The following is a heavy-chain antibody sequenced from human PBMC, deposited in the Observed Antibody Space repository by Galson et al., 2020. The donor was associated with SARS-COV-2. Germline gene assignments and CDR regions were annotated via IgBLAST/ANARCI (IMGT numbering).Heavy chain of an antibody. J-gene: IGHJ4*02. Sequence: ASVKVSCKASGYTFTSHGISWVRQAPGQGLEWMGWISTYNGDTYYAPKVQGRITMTTDTSRSTAYMELRSLRSDDTAVYYCARDFWYYASGSEYWGQGTLVTVSS. V-gene: IGHV1-18*01. CDR2: ISTYNGDT. D-gene: IGHD3-10*01. CDR3: ARDFWYYASGSEY. CDR1: GYTFTSHG.